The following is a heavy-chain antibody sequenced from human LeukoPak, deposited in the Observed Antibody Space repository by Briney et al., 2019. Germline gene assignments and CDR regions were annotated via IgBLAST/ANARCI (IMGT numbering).Heavy chain of an antibody. D-gene: IGHD5-24*01. Sequence: SGTLSLTCAVSVGSISSGNWWTWVRQSPGKGLEWIGEIYHNGTHNYNPSLKSRVTISADTFKNQFSLKLSSVTAADTAVYYCARLGDGDNLRYFDYWGQGTLVTVSS. CDR3: ARLGDGDNLRYFDY. J-gene: IGHJ4*02. CDR1: VGSISSGNW. CDR2: IYHNGTH. V-gene: IGHV4-4*02.